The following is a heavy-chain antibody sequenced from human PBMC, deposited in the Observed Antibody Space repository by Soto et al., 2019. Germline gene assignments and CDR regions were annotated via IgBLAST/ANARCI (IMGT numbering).Heavy chain of an antibody. V-gene: IGHV1-69*06. J-gene: IGHJ4*02. D-gene: IGHD7-27*01. Sequence: QVQLVQSGAEVKKPGSSVKVSCEASGGTFSGHAISWVRQAPGQGPEWMGGLIPLFGTTQHAQNFQDRLTITADKCTSTAYMALTSLRFEDTAIYYCARGPNWGYRFDSWGQGTLVTVSS. CDR2: LIPLFGTT. CDR1: GGTFSGHA. CDR3: ARGPNWGYRFDS.